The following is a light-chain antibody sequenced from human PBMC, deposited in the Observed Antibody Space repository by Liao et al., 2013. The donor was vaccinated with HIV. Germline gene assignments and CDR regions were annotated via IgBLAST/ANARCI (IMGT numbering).Light chain of an antibody. CDR2: QDT. CDR3: QAWDSSTVI. Sequence: SYELTQPPSVSVSPGQTATITCSGDKLGDKYICWYQQKPGQSPVLVIYQDTRRPSGIPERFSGSNSGNTATLTISGTQAMDEADYYCQAWDSSTVIFGGGTKLTVL. V-gene: IGLV3-1*01. CDR1: KLGDKY. J-gene: IGLJ2*01.